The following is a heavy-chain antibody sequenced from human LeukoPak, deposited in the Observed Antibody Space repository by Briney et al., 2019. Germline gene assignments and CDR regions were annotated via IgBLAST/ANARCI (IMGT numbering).Heavy chain of an antibody. V-gene: IGHV3-48*01. D-gene: IGHD5-18*01. Sequence: GGSLRLSCAACGFRFSTYNMNWVRQAPGKGLEWVSYISSSSSTIYYADSVKGRFTLFRDNSKNTLYLQMNSLRAEDTAVYYCARATAMGGFDYWGQGTLVTVSS. CDR1: GFRFSTYN. CDR3: ARATAMGGFDY. J-gene: IGHJ4*02. CDR2: ISSSSSTI.